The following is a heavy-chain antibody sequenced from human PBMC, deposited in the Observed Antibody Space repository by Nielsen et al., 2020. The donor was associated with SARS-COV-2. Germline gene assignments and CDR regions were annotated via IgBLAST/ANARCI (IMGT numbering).Heavy chain of an antibody. D-gene: IGHD3-9*01. J-gene: IGHJ4*02. CDR1: GGSISSYY. V-gene: IGHV4-59*01. CDR3: AREGFDWHYDS. CDR2: ISYSGST. Sequence: SETLSLTCTVSGGSISSYYWSWIRQPPGKGLEWIGYISYSGSTYYNPSLKSRVTISLDTSKNQFSLKLSSLTAADTAVYYCAREGFDWHYDSWGQGTLVTVSS.